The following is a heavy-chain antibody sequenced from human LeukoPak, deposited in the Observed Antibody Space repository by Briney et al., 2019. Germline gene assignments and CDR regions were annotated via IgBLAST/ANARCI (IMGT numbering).Heavy chain of an antibody. CDR3: TRDPILGAPDYFDY. D-gene: IGHD1-26*01. V-gene: IGHV3-23*01. J-gene: IGHJ4*02. Sequence: PGGSLRLSCAASGFTFSSYGMSWVRQAPGKGLEWVSAISGSGGSTYYADSVKGRFTISRDNSKNTLYLQMNNLREEDTAVYYCTRDPILGAPDYFDYWGQGTLVTVSS. CDR1: GFTFSSYG. CDR2: ISGSGGST.